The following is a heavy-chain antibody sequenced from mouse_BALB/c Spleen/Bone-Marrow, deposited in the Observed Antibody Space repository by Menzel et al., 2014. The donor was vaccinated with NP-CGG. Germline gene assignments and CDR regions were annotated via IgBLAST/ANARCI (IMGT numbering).Heavy chain of an antibody. CDR1: GYTFTNYW. J-gene: IGHJ2*01. Sequence: VQLQQSGAELAKPGASVKMSCKASGYTFTNYWMHWVKQRPGQGLEWIGYINPSTGYTEYNQKFKDKATLTADKSSSPAYMQLIGLTPEDSAVYYCVRIYCYGRDYWGQGSPLTGSS. CDR3: VRIYCYGRDY. CDR2: INPSTGYT. V-gene: IGHV1-7*01. D-gene: IGHD1-1*01.